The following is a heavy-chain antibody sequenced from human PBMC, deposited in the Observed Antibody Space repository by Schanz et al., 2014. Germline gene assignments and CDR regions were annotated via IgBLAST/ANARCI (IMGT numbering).Heavy chain of an antibody. Sequence: EVQLVESGGGLVKPGGSLRLSCAASGFTFSSYSMHWIRQAPGKGLEWVSYIPVGNNYIYYADSVKGRFTISRDNPKNALYLQMNSLRAEDTAVYYCAREDMPRVIRAFDIWGQGTMVTVSS. D-gene: IGHD2-15*01. V-gene: IGHV3-21*01. CDR2: IPVGNNYI. CDR3: AREDMPRVIRAFDI. CDR1: GFTFSSYS. J-gene: IGHJ3*02.